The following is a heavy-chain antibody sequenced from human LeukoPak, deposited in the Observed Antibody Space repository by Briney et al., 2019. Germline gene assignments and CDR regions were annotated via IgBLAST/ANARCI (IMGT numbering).Heavy chain of an antibody. CDR3: XXVFESSGWCFDY. Sequence: PGGSLRLSCAASGLTFSSYSMNWVRQAPGKGLEWVSYISSSSTTIYYADSVKGRFTISRDNAKNSLYLQMSSLRAEDTAVYYCXXVFESSGWCFDYWGQGTLVTVSS. CDR2: ISSSSTTI. D-gene: IGHD6-19*01. J-gene: IGHJ4*02. V-gene: IGHV3-48*01. CDR1: GLTFSSYS.